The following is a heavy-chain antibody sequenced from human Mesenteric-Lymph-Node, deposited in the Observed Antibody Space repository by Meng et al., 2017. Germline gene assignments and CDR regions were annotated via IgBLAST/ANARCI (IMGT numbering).Heavy chain of an antibody. Sequence: ASVKVSCKASGYTFTGYYFHWVRQAPGQGLEWMGRINLNTGATNYAQKLQGRVTMTTDTSTSTAYMELRSLRSDDTAVYYCARVSNYYDSSGYEPNLNYWGQGTLVTVSS. CDR2: INLNTGAT. CDR1: GYTFTGYY. J-gene: IGHJ4*02. D-gene: IGHD3-22*01. V-gene: IGHV1-2*06. CDR3: ARVSNYYDSSGYEPNLNY.